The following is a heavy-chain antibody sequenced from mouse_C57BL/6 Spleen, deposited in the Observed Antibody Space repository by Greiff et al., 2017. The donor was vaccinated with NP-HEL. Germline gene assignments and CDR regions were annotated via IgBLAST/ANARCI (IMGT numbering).Heavy chain of an antibody. D-gene: IGHD2-5*01. CDR1: GFTFSSYA. CDR2: ISDGGSYT. CDR3: ARVGSYYSNFGYFDV. Sequence: DVMLVESGGGLVKPGGSLKLSCAASGFTFSSYAMSWVRQTLEKRLEWVATISDGGSYTYYPDNVKGRFTISRDNAKNNLYLEMSHLKSEDTAMYYCARVGSYYSNFGYFDVWGTGTTVTVSS. J-gene: IGHJ1*03. V-gene: IGHV5-4*03.